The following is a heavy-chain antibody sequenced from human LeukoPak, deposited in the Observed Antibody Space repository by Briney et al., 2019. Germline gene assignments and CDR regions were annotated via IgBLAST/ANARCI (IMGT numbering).Heavy chain of an antibody. CDR3: AKDCSSTSCPEDY. V-gene: IGHV3-30*02. Sequence: PGGSLRLSCAASGFTFSSYGMHWVRQASGKGLEWVAFIRYDGSNKYYADSVEGRFTISRDNSKNTLYLQMNSLRAEDTAVYYCAKDCSSTSCPEDYWGQGTLVTVSS. J-gene: IGHJ4*02. D-gene: IGHD2-2*01. CDR1: GFTFSSYG. CDR2: IRYDGSNK.